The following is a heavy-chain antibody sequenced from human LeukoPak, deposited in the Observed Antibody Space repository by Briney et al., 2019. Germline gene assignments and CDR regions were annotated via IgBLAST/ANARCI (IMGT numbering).Heavy chain of an antibody. CDR1: GFTFSSYA. J-gene: IGHJ4*02. Sequence: GGSLRLSCAASGFTFSSYAMSWVRQAPGKGLEWVSAISGSGGSTYYADSVKGRFTISRDNSKNTLYLQMNSLRAEDTAVYYCATTPERYIFGSYYLDYWGQGTLVTVSS. CDR2: ISGSGGST. CDR3: ATTPERYIFGSYYLDY. V-gene: IGHV3-23*01. D-gene: IGHD2-15*01.